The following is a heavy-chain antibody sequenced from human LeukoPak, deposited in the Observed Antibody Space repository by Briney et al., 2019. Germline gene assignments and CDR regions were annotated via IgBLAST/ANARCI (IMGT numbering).Heavy chain of an antibody. Sequence: GGSLRLSCAASGFTFSSYAMSWVRQAPGKGLEWVGNIKQDGSGKYYVDSVKGRFTISRDNAKNSLYLQMNSLRAEDTAVYYCASGIAARPEYSDYWGQGTLVTVSS. CDR3: ASGIAARPEYSDY. CDR2: IKQDGSGK. CDR1: GFTFSSYA. J-gene: IGHJ4*02. V-gene: IGHV3-7*01. D-gene: IGHD6-6*01.